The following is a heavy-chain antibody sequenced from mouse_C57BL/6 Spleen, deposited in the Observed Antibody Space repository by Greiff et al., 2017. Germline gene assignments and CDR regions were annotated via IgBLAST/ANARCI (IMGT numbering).Heavy chain of an antibody. D-gene: IGHD2-4*01. V-gene: IGHV1-62-2*01. CDR2: FYPGSGSI. J-gene: IGHJ4*01. Sequence: QVQLQQSGAELVKPGASVKLSCKASGYTFTEYTIHWVKQRSGQGLEWIGWFYPGSGSIKYNEKFKDKATLTADKSSSTVYMELSRLTSEDSAVXFCARHDPLYDYDVKGAMDYWGQGTSVTVSS. CDR3: ARHDPLYDYDVKGAMDY. CDR1: GYTFTEYT.